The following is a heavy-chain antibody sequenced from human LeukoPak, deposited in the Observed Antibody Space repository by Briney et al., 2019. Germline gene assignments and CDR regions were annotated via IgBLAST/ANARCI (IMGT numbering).Heavy chain of an antibody. CDR1: GGTFSSYA. CDR2: IIPIFGTA. J-gene: IGHJ4*02. Sequence: SVKVSCKASGGTFSSYAISWVRQAPGQGLEWMGGIIPIFGTANYAQKFQGRVTMTRDTSTSIVYMELSSLRSEDTAVYYCARGDPSDYWGQGTLVTVSS. V-gene: IGHV1-69*05. CDR3: ARGDPSDY.